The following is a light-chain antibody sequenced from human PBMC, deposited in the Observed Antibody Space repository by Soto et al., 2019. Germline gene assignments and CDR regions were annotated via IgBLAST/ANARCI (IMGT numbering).Light chain of an antibody. CDR3: QHYNNWPPYT. CDR1: QRISSN. Sequence: ETVMTKSRDAASLSAGESSTLSWPASQRISSNLAWYQQKPGQAHRLLIYGAYTRATGVPDRFSGSGSETDFTLTISKLQSQDWAVYYCQHYNNWPPYTVGKGTRLDIK. V-gene: IGKV3D-15*01. J-gene: IGKJ2*01. CDR2: GAY.